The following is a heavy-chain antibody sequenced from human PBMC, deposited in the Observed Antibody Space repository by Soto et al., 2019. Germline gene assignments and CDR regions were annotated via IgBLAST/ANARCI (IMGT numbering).Heavy chain of an antibody. J-gene: IGHJ4*02. D-gene: IGHD1-26*01. CDR1: GGSISNYY. CDR3: ARWKSIVGAQPYPHFDS. Sequence: SETLSLTCTVSGGSISNYYWSWSRQPPGKGLELIGYIYYSGGTNYNPSLKSRVTITVATSKNQFSLKLSSVTAAVTAVYYRARWKSIVGAQPYPHFDSWGQGTLVPFSS. CDR2: IYYSGGT. V-gene: IGHV4-59*01.